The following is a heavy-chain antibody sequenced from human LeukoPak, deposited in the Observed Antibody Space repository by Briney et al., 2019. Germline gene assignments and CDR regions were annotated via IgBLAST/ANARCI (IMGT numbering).Heavy chain of an antibody. Sequence: GGSLRLSCAASGFTLNNYAMSWVRQAPGKGLEWVSFINNSGGSTYYADSVKGRFTISRDLSKNTLYLQMNSLRAEDTALYYCARKYSGTNPFDYWGQGTLVTVSS. CDR2: INNSGGST. J-gene: IGHJ4*02. CDR1: GFTLNNYA. V-gene: IGHV3-23*01. CDR3: ARKYSGTNPFDY. D-gene: IGHD1-26*01.